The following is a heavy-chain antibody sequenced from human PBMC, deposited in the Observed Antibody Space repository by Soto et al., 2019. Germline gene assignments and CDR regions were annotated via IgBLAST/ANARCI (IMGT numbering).Heavy chain of an antibody. CDR3: ARVFGEDIVVVKDDMAWFDH. J-gene: IGHJ5*02. CDR1: GYTFTSYG. V-gene: IGHV1-18*01. D-gene: IGHD2-2*01. Sequence: ASVKVSCKASGYTFTSYGISWVRQAPGQGLEWMGWISAYSGNTNYAQKLQGRVTMTTDTSTSTAYMELRSLRSDDTAVYYCARVFGEDIVVVKDDMAWFDHWGQGTMVT. CDR2: ISAYSGNT.